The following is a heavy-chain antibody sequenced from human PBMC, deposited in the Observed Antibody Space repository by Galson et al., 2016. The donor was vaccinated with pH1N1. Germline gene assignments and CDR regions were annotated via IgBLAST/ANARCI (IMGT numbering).Heavy chain of an antibody. Sequence: SLRLSCAVSGFTFSNYWMHWVRQVPGKGLMWVSRINTDGSSTNYADSVKGRFTISRDNAKNTLYLQMNSLRAEDTAVYYCAREHRGYHSGGDPDNWGQGTLVTVSS. J-gene: IGHJ4*02. CDR1: GFTFSNYW. CDR3: AREHRGYHSGGDPDN. CDR2: INTDGSST. D-gene: IGHD5-12*01. V-gene: IGHV3-74*01.